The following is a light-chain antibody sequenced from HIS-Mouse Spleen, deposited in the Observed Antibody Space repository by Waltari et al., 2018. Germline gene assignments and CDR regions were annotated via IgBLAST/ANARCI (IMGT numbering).Light chain of an antibody. CDR2: DAS. CDR3: QQYDNLPGT. CDR1: QDISNY. J-gene: IGKJ1*01. Sequence: DIQMTQSPSSLSASVGDRLTITCQASQDISNYLNWYQQKPGKAPKLLIYDASNLETGVPSRFSGSGSGTDFTFTISSLQPEDIATYYCQQYDNLPGTFGQGTKVEIK. V-gene: IGKV1-33*01.